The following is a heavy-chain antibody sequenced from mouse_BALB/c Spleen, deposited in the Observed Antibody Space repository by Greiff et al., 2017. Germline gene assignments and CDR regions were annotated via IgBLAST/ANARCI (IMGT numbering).Heavy chain of an antibody. Sequence: VQLQQSGAELVKPGASVKLSCTASGFNIKDTYLHWVKQRPEQGLEWIGRIDPANGNTKYDPKFQGKATITADTSSNTAYLQLSSLTSEDTAFYYCAREATVVPMDYWGQGTSVTVSS. CDR2: IDPANGNT. V-gene: IGHV14-3*02. CDR1: GFNIKDTY. J-gene: IGHJ4*01. D-gene: IGHD1-1*01. CDR3: AREATVVPMDY.